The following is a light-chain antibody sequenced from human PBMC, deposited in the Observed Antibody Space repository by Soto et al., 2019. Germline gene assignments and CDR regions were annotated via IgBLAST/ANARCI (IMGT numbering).Light chain of an antibody. CDR3: QHYNSYSEA. J-gene: IGKJ1*01. CDR2: AAS. Sequence: DIQMTQSPSSLCASVGDRVTITCRASQSISSYLNWYQQKPGKAPKLLIYAASTLQSGVPSRFSGSGSGTEFTLTISSLQPDDFATYYCQHYNSYSEAFGQGTKVDIK. CDR1: QSISSY. V-gene: IGKV1-39*01.